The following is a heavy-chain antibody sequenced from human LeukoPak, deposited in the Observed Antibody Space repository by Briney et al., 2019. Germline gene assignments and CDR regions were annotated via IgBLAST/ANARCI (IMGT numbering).Heavy chain of an antibody. CDR2: IYSDGGT. D-gene: IGHD6-19*01. CDR3: ARDSSGPAF. J-gene: IGHJ4*02. V-gene: IGHV3-53*01. Sequence: GGSPRLSCAASGFTVSNNYMSWVRQAPGKGLEWVSVIYSDGGTFYSDSVKGRFTISRDYSKNTLYLQMNSLRADDTAVYYCARDSSGPAFWGQGTLVTVSS. CDR1: GFTVSNNY.